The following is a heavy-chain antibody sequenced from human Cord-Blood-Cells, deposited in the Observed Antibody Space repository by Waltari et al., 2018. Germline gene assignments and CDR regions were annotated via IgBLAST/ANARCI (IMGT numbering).Heavy chain of an antibody. J-gene: IGHJ3*02. CDR2: ISSNGGST. D-gene: IGHD3-10*01. V-gene: IGHV3-64*02. Sequence: EVQLVESGEGLVQPGGSLRLSCAASGFTFSSYAMHWVRQAPGKGLEYVSAISSNGGSTYYADSVKGRFTISRDKSKNTLYLQMGSLRAEDMAVYYCAREGMSEAFDIWGQGTIVTVSS. CDR1: GFTFSSYA. CDR3: AREGMSEAFDI.